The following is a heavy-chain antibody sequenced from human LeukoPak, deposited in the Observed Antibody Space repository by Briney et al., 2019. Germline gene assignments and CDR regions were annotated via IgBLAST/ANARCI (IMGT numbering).Heavy chain of an antibody. J-gene: IGHJ4*02. CDR2: IYYSGNT. CDR3: ARRHPFKGLQHGFAIDY. CDR1: GVSISSSNSY. D-gene: IGHD5-24*01. V-gene: IGHV4-39*01. Sequence: RASETLSLTCTVSGVSISSSNSYWGWIRQPPGKGLEWIGSIYYSGNTYYNASLKSQVSISIDTSKNQFSLRLTSVTAADTAVYYCARRHPFKGLQHGFAIDYWGQGTLVTVSS.